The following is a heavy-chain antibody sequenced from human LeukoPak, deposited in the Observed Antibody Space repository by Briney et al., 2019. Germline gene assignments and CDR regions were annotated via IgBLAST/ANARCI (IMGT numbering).Heavy chain of an antibody. J-gene: IGHJ6*03. V-gene: IGHV3-23*01. CDR1: GFTFSSYA. Sequence: PGGSLRLSCAASGFTFSSYAMSWVRQAPGKGLEWVSAISGSGGSTYYADSVKGRFTISRDNAKKSLHLQMNSLRAEDTAVYYCAKGSGYEHNYYYYYMDVWGKGTTVTISS. CDR3: AKGSGYEHNYYYYYMDV. CDR2: ISGSGGST. D-gene: IGHD5-12*01.